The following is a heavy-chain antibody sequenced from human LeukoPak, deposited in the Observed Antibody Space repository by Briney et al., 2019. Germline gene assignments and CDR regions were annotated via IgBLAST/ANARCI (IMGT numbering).Heavy chain of an antibody. CDR1: GYTFTGYY. CDR2: ISAYNGNT. D-gene: IGHD3-10*01. V-gene: IGHV1-18*04. Sequence: ASVKVSCKASGYTFTGYYMHWVRQAPGQGLEWMGWISAYNGNTNYAQKLQGRVTMTTDTSTSTAHVELRSLRSDDTAVYYCARSLATRNYYGSGTYADYWGQGTLVTVSS. J-gene: IGHJ4*02. CDR3: ARSLATRNYYGSGTYADY.